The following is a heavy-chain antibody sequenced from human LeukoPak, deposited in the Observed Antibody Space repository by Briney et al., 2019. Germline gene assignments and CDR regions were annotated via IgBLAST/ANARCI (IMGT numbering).Heavy chain of an antibody. Sequence: GGSLRLSCAASGFTFSDEYMSWIRQAPGKGLEWVSYVSNSGSYTNYADSVKGRFTISRDNAKSSLYLQMNSVGAEDTAVYYCARSRGAGPGAHFDYWGQGTLVTVSS. CDR3: ARSRGAGPGAHFDY. D-gene: IGHD6-19*01. V-gene: IGHV3-11*03. CDR1: GFTFSDEY. CDR2: VSNSGSYT. J-gene: IGHJ4*02.